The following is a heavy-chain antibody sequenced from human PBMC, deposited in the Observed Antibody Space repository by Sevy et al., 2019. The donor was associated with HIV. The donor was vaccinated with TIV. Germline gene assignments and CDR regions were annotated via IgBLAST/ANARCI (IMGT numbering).Heavy chain of an antibody. CDR1: GFTFSYYA. D-gene: IGHD1-26*01. V-gene: IGHV3-23*01. CDR2: ISGSGGST. J-gene: IGHJ4*02. CDR3: AKFQDVGATFVDY. Sequence: GGSLRLSCAASGFTFSYYAMSWVRQTPGKGLQWVSGISGSGGSTDYADSVKGQFTISRDNAKNTLYLQMNSLRAEDTAVYYCAKFQDVGATFVDYWGQGTLVTVSS.